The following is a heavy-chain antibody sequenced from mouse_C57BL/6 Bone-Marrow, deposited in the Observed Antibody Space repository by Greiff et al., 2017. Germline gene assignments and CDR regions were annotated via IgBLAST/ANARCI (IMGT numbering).Heavy chain of an antibody. J-gene: IGHJ4*01. D-gene: IGHD1-1*01. CDR1: GFSLPSYA. CDR3: ARRTVVAMDD. CDR2: IWTGGGT. V-gene: IGHV2-9-1*01. Sequence: VKLVESGPGLVAPSQSLSITCTVSGFSLPSYAIRWVRQPPGKGLEWLGVIWTGGGTHYNSALKSRLSISKDNSKSQVFLKMNSLQTDDTARYYCARRTVVAMDDWGQGTSVTVSS.